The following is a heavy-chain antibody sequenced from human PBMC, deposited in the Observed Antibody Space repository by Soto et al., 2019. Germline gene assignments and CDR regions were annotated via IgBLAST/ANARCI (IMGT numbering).Heavy chain of an antibody. J-gene: IGHJ4*02. CDR1: GFSLSTSGVG. D-gene: IGHD3-22*01. CDR2: IHWDDDK. V-gene: IGHV2-5*02. Sequence: QITLKESGPTLVKPTQTLTLTCTFSGFSLSTSGVGVGWIRQPPGKALEWLALIHWDDDKRYSPSLKSRLTITKDTSKNQVVLTMTNMDPVDTATYYCAHRRRYYDSSGYYYLDYWGQGTLVTVSS. CDR3: AHRRRYYDSSGYYYLDY.